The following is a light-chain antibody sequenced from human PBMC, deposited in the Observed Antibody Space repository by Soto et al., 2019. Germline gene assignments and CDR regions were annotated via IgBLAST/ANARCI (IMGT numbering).Light chain of an antibody. CDR1: QSVSSSY. V-gene: IGKV3-20*01. J-gene: IGKJ3*01. CDR3: QQHGSSLT. CDR2: GAS. Sequence: EIGLTQSPGTLSLSPGERATLSCRASQSVSSSYLAWYQQKPGQAPRLLIYGASSRATGIPDRFSGSGSGTDFTLTISRLEPEDFAVYYCQQHGSSLTFGPGTKVDIK.